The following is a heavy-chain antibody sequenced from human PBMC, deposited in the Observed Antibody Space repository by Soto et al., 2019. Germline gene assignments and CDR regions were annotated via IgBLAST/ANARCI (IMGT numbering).Heavy chain of an antibody. CDR2: MLSTGGST. V-gene: IGHV3-23*01. CDR1: GFGFSSYA. Sequence: EVQLLESGGGLVQPGGSLRLSCAASGFGFSSYAMTWVRQAPGKGLEWVSGMLSTGGSTYYADSVKGRFSIFRDNSKDTLLLQMNSLRAKDTAVYYCAKDYSDQWLGSGFDYWGQGTLVTVSS. J-gene: IGHJ4*02. CDR3: AKDYSDQWLGSGFDY. D-gene: IGHD2-15*01.